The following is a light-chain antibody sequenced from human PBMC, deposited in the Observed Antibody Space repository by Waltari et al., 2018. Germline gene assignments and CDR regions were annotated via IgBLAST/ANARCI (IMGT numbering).Light chain of an antibody. Sequence: QSALTQPRSVSGSPGQSVTFPCPGTRSDVRAYPHVSWYQVHPGKVPKLILYDVDKRPSGVPDRFSGSKAGNTASLTISGLQTEDEADYYCCSYAGRYTSVFGGGTKVTVL. CDR2: DVD. V-gene: IGLV2-11*01. J-gene: IGLJ2*01. CDR3: CSYAGRYTSV. CDR1: RSDVRAYPH.